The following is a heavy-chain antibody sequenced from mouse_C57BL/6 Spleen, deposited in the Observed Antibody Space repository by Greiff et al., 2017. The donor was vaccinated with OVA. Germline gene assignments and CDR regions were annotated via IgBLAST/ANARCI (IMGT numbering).Heavy chain of an antibody. CDR1: GYTFTSYW. V-gene: IGHV1-50*01. CDR2: IDPSDSYT. Sequence: QVHVKQPGAELVKPGASVKLSCKASGYTFTSYWMQWVKQRPGQGLEWIGEIDPSDSYTNYNQKFKGKATLTVDTSSSTAYMQLSSLTSEDSAVYYCARSIYYGNYVVDYWGQGTTLTVSS. D-gene: IGHD2-1*01. J-gene: IGHJ2*01. CDR3: ARSIYYGNYVVDY.